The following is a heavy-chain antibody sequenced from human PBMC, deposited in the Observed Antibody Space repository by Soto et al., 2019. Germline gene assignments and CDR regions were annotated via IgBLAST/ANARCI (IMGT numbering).Heavy chain of an antibody. CDR3: AKGSRGGLLWFGEFHNRNSELRVAGY. D-gene: IGHD3-10*01. V-gene: IGHV3-30*18. J-gene: IGHJ4*02. Sequence: QVQLVESGGGVVQPGRSLRLSCAASGFTFSSYGMHWVRQAPGKGLEWVAVISYDGSNKYYADSVKGRFTISRDNSKNTLYLQMNSLRAEDTAVYYCAKGSRGGLLWFGEFHNRNSELRVAGYWGQGTLVTVFS. CDR2: ISYDGSNK. CDR1: GFTFSSYG.